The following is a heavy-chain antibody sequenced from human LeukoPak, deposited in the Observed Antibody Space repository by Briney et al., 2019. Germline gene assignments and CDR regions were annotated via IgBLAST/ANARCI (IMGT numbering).Heavy chain of an antibody. CDR1: GGSISSSSYY. CDR2: IYYSGST. Sequence: SETLSLTCTVSGGSISSSSYYWGWIRQPPGKGLEWIGSIYYSGSTYYNPSLKSRVTISVDTSKNQFSLKLSSVTAADTAVYYCARGHYYGSGEGSVYWFDPWGQGTLVTVSS. V-gene: IGHV4-39*07. J-gene: IGHJ5*02. D-gene: IGHD3-10*01. CDR3: ARGHYYGSGEGSVYWFDP.